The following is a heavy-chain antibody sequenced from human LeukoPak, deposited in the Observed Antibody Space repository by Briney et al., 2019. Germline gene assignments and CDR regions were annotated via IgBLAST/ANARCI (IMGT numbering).Heavy chain of an antibody. CDR2: IYYSGST. Sequence: SETLSLTCTVSGGSISSYYWSWIRQPPGKGLEWIGYIYYSGSTNYNPSLKSRVTISVDTSKNQFSLKLSSVTAADTAVYYCARATMIGWNWFDPWGQGTLVTVSS. V-gene: IGHV4-59*01. J-gene: IGHJ5*02. D-gene: IGHD3-22*01. CDR1: GGSISSYY. CDR3: ARATMIGWNWFDP.